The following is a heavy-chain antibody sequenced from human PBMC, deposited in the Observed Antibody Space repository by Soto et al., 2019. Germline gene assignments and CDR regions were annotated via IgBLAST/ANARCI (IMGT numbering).Heavy chain of an antibody. CDR1: GGSISSDY. J-gene: IGHJ5*02. CDR3: ARRSYRGYWFDP. V-gene: IGHV4-59*08. D-gene: IGHD4-4*01. CDR2: IYYSGIT. Sequence: SETLSLTCTVSGGSISSDYWSWIRQPPGKGLEWIGYIYYSGITNYNPYLKSRVTISVDTSKNQFSLQLRSVTAADTAVYYCARRSYRGYWFDPWGQGTLVTVSS.